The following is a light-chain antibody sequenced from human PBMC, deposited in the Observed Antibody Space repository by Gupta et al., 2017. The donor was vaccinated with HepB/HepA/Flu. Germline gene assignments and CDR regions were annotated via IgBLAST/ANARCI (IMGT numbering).Light chain of an antibody. Sequence: EIVLTQSPGTLSLSPGERATLSCRASQSLSRGYLAWYQQKPGQAPRLLIYDVSYRATGIPDRFSGRGSGADFTLTISRLEPEDTAVFYCQQEDVSSCSFGQGTKMEIK. J-gene: IGKJ2*04. V-gene: IGKV3-20*01. CDR3: QQEDVSSCS. CDR2: DVS. CDR1: QSLSRGY.